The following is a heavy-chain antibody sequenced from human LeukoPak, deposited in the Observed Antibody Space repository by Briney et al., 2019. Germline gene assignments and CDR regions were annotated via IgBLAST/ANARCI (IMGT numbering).Heavy chain of an antibody. D-gene: IGHD1-26*01. CDR2: ISYDGSNK. Sequence: PGRSLRLSCAASGFTFSSYAMHWVRQAPGKGLEWVAVISYDGSNKYYADSVKGRFTISRDNSKNTLYLQMDSLRAEDTAVYYCARGGIITSYAFEIWGQGAMVTVSS. J-gene: IGHJ3*02. V-gene: IGHV3-30-3*01. CDR3: ARGGIITSYAFEI. CDR1: GFTFSSYA.